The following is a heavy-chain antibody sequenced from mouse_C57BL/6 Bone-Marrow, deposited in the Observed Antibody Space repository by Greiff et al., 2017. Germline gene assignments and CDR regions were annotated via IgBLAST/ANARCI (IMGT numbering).Heavy chain of an antibody. J-gene: IGHJ3*01. D-gene: IGHD1-1*01. Sequence: QVQLKQSGAELVKPGASVKMSCKASGYTFTSYWITWVKQRPGQGLEWIGDIYPGSGSTNYNEKFKSKATLTVDTSSSTAYMQLSSLTSEDSAVYCCARGELTVGFGYWGQGALVTVSA. CDR1: GYTFTSYW. CDR2: IYPGSGST. CDR3: ARGELTVGFGY. V-gene: IGHV1-55*01.